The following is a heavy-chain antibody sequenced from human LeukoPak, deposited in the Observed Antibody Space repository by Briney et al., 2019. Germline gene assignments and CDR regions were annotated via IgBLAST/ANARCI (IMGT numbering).Heavy chain of an antibody. V-gene: IGHV4-59*01. CDR3: AEGYNPYYFDY. J-gene: IGHJ4*02. Sequence: PSETLSLTCAVYGGSFSDYYWSWIRQPPGKGLEWIGYVSYSGNTNYNPSLKSRVTISVDTSKNQFSLKLSSVTAADTAVYYCAEGYNPYYFDYWGRGTLVTVSS. CDR2: VSYSGNT. D-gene: IGHD1-14*01. CDR1: GGSFSDYY.